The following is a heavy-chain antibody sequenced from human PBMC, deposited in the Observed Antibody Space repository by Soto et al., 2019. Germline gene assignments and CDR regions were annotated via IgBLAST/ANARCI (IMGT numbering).Heavy chain of an antibody. CDR3: ARAPRRYGSGPVDY. J-gene: IGHJ4*02. Sequence: QVQLQESGPGLVKPSQTLSLTCTVSGGSISSGGYYWSWIRQHPGKGLEWIGYIYYSGSTYYNPSLTRRVTXXVXTXXSQCSLKLSSVTAADTAVYYCARAPRRYGSGPVDYWGQGTLVTVSS. V-gene: IGHV4-31*03. D-gene: IGHD3-10*01. CDR1: GGSISSGGYY. CDR2: IYYSGST.